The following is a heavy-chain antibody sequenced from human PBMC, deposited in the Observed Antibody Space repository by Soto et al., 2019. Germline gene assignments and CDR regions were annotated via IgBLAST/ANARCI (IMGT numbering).Heavy chain of an antibody. V-gene: IGHV4-39*01. D-gene: IGHD6-13*01. J-gene: IGHJ4*02. CDR2: IYYSGST. Sequence: SETLSLTCTVSGGSISSSSYYWGWIRQPPGKGLEWIGSIYYSGSTYYNPSLKSRVTISVDTSKNQFSLKLSSVTAADTAVYYCARQRAVAAAVPGVLDYWGQGTLVTVSS. CDR1: GGSISSSSYY. CDR3: ARQRAVAAAVPGVLDY.